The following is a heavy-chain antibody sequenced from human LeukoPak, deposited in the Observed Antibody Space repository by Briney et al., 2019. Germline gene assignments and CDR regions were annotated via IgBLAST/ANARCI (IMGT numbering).Heavy chain of an antibody. CDR2: INPSGGST. V-gene: IGHV1-46*01. CDR1: GYTFTSYY. J-gene: IGHJ3*02. CDR3: ATGEYAFDI. Sequence: RASVKVSCKASGYTFTSYYMHWVRQAPGQGLEWMGIINPSGGSTSYAQKFQGRVTMTSDTSTSTVYMELTSLRPEDTAVYYCATGEYAFDIWGQGTMVTVSS.